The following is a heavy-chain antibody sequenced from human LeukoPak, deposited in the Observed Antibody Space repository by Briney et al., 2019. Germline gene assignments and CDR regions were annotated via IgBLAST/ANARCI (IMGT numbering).Heavy chain of an antibody. CDR2: IYYSGST. V-gene: IGHV4-39*01. CDR1: GGSISSSSYY. J-gene: IGHJ4*02. Sequence: SETLSLTCTVSGGSISSSSYYWGWIRQPPGKGLEWIGSIYYSGSTYYNLSLQSRVTIYVDTSKNQFSLKLRSVTAADTAVYYCESRRSRYSSSWYWGSLFDYWGQGTLVTVSS. CDR3: ESRRSRYSSSWYWGSLFDY. D-gene: IGHD6-13*01.